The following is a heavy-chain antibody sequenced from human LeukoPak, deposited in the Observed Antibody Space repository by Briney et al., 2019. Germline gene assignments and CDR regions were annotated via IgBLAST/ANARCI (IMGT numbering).Heavy chain of an antibody. CDR3: ARVSGTFGELY. CDR1: GFTVSSNY. D-gene: IGHD3-10*01. CDR2: IYSGGST. Sequence: PGGSLRLSCAASGFTVSSNYMSWVRQAPGKGLEWVSIIYSGGSTYYADSVKGRFTISRDNAKNSLYLQMNSLRAEDTAVYYCARVSGTFGELYWGQGTLVTVSS. V-gene: IGHV3-53*01. J-gene: IGHJ4*02.